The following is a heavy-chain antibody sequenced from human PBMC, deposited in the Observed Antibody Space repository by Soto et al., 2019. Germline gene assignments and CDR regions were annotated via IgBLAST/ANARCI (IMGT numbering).Heavy chain of an antibody. V-gene: IGHV3-74*01. CDR3: FSGGVV. CDR1: GSLDYW. Sequence: EEQLVASGGGLVQPGGSLRLSCVASGSLDYWMHWVRQAPGKGLEWISRINGDVSIINYADSVKGRFTISRDNAKNTLYLQMSSLRAEDTALYYCFSGGVVGGQGTRVTVSS. CDR2: INGDVSII. D-gene: IGHD2-21*01. J-gene: IGHJ4*02.